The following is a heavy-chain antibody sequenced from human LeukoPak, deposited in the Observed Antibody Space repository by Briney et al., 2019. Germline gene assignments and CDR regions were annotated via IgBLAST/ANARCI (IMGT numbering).Heavy chain of an antibody. CDR3: ARFDILTGHSLNY. D-gene: IGHD3-9*01. Sequence: GGSLRLSCAASGFTFSSYWMSWVRQAPGKGLEWVANIKQGGSEKYYVDSVKGRFTISRDNSKNSLYLQMNSLRAEDTAVYYCARFDILTGHSLNYWGQGTLVTVSS. J-gene: IGHJ4*02. CDR1: GFTFSSYW. CDR2: IKQGGSEK. V-gene: IGHV3-7*01.